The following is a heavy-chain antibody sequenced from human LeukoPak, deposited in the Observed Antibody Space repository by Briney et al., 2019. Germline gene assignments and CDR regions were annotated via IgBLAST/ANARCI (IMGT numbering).Heavy chain of an antibody. Sequence: GSLRLSCAASGFTFSSYAMTWVRQAPGKGLEWVSTISGSGGSTYYADSVKGRFTISRDNSKDTVYLQLNSLRAEDTAVYYCAKDSRSLPYCFDFWGQGTLVTVSS. CDR3: AKDSRSLPYCFDF. J-gene: IGHJ4*02. CDR1: GFTFSSYA. CDR2: ISGSGGST. V-gene: IGHV3-23*01.